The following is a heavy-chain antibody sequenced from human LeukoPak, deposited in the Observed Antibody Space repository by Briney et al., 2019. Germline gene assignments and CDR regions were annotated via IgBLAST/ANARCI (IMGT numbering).Heavy chain of an antibody. Sequence: SETLSLTCAVSGGSISGGGYSWSWIRQPPGKGLEWIGYIYHTGSTYYNPSLKSRVSISVDRSKKQFSLKLSSVTAADTAVYYCARAQYSSGWYFDYWGQGTLVTVSS. D-gene: IGHD6-19*01. J-gene: IGHJ4*02. CDR1: GGSISGGGYS. CDR2: IYHTGST. V-gene: IGHV4-30-2*01. CDR3: ARAQYSSGWYFDY.